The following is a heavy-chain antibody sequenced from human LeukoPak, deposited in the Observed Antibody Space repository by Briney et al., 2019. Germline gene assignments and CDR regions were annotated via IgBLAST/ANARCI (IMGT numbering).Heavy chain of an antibody. V-gene: IGHV3-7*01. CDR1: GFTFSSYW. J-gene: IGHJ4*02. D-gene: IGHD6-13*01. Sequence: PGGSLRLSCAASGFTFSSYWMSWVRQAPGKGLEWVANIKQDGSEKYYVDSVKGRFTISRDNAKNSLYLQMNSLRAEDTAVYYCARYSSSWYVRYFDYWGQGTLVTVSS. CDR2: IKQDGSEK. CDR3: ARYSSSWYVRYFDY.